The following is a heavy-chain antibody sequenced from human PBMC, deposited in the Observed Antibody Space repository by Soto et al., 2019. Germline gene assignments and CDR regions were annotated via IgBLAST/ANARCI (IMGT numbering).Heavy chain of an antibody. V-gene: IGHV4-38-2*01. J-gene: IGHJ6*02. Sequence: KSSETLSLTCAVSGYSIISGYYLVLIRHAPGKVLEWIGSIYHSGSTYYNPSLKSRVTISVDTSKNQFSLKLSSVTAADTAVYYCARGTRTDGDFWSGSYYYYYGMDVWGQGTTVTVSS. CDR3: ARGTRTDGDFWSGSYYYYYGMDV. CDR2: IYHSGST. CDR1: GYSIISGYY. D-gene: IGHD3-3*01.